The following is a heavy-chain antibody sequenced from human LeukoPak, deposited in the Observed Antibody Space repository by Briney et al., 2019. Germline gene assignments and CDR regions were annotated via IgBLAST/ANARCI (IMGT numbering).Heavy chain of an antibody. D-gene: IGHD3-3*01. V-gene: IGHV3-7*05. CDR3: ARDGPTLYYGFWSGYYPSFDY. J-gene: IGHJ4*02. Sequence: GGSLRLSCAASGFTFSSYWMSWVRQAPGKGLEWVANIKQDGSEKYYVDSVKGRFTISRDNAKNSLYLQMNSLRAEDTAVYYCARDGPTLYYGFWSGYYPSFDYWGQGTLVTVSS. CDR1: GFTFSSYW. CDR2: IKQDGSEK.